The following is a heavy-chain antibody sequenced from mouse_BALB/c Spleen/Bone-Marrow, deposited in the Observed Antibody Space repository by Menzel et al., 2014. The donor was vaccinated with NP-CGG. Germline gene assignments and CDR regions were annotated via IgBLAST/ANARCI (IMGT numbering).Heavy chain of an antibody. V-gene: IGHV2-9*02. CDR1: GFSLTTYG. CDR2: IWAGGTT. Sequence: VQLQQSGPGLVAPSQSLSITCTVSGFSLTTYGIHWVRQPPGTGLEWLGVIWAGGTTIYNSTLMSRLSISKDTSKSQVFLKMNSLQTDDTAIYYCAREGAYYRYIDYWGQGTTLTVSS. CDR3: AREGAYYRYIDY. J-gene: IGHJ2*01. D-gene: IGHD2-14*01.